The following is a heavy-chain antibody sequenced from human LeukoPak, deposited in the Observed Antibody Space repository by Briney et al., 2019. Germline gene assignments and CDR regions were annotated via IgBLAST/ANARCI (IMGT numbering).Heavy chain of an antibody. CDR3: ARDLVTVTKGFDI. CDR1: ADSFSSHY. J-gene: IGHJ3*02. Sequence: SETLSLTCAVSADSFSSHYWTWIRQPPGKGLEWIGYISYIGSTNYNPSLKSRVTISIDTSKNQFSLKPTSVTAADTAVYYCARDLVTVTKGFDIWGQGTMVSVSS. D-gene: IGHD4-17*01. V-gene: IGHV4-59*11. CDR2: ISYIGST.